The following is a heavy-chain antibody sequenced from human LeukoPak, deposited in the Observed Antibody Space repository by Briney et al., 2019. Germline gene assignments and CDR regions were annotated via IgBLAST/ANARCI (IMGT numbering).Heavy chain of an antibody. CDR1: GSNYTDYY. D-gene: IGHD1-14*01. V-gene: IGHV1-2*02. CDR2: INPNSGGT. Sequence: ASVKVSCKASGSNYTDYYLHCGPEAPGQGLEWMGWINPNSGGTNYAQTFQGRVTMNRDTSITTAYLELSRLSSDDTAGYYCARIGYNHSFDYWGQGTLVTVSS. CDR3: ARIGYNHSFDY. J-gene: IGHJ4*02.